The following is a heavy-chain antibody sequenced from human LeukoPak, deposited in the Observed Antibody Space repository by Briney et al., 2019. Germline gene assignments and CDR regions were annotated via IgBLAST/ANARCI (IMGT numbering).Heavy chain of an antibody. CDR2: SYSGGDT. D-gene: IGHD1-26*01. Sequence: GGSLRLSCAAPGFTVSRNYMSWVRQAPGKGLEWVSVSYSGGDTYYPDSVKGRFTVSRDNPKNTVYLQMNSLRAEDTAVYYCATWSDAWEFDSWGQGTLVSVSS. J-gene: IGHJ4*02. CDR3: ATWSDAWEFDS. V-gene: IGHV3-53*01. CDR1: GFTVSRNY.